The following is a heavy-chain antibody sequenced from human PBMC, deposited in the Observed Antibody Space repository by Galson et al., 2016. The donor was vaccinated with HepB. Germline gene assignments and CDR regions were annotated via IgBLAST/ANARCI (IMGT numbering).Heavy chain of an antibody. Sequence: PALVKPTQTLTLTCTFSGFSLITSRMCVSWIRQPPGKALEWLALIDWEDDKYYSTSLKTRLTISKDTSKNQVVLTMTNMDPVDTGTYYCARIRGSNWLDYWGQGTLVTVSS. CDR1: GFSLITSRMC. CDR3: ARIRGSNWLDY. J-gene: IGHJ4*02. V-gene: IGHV2-70*01. D-gene: IGHD6-13*01. CDR2: IDWEDDK.